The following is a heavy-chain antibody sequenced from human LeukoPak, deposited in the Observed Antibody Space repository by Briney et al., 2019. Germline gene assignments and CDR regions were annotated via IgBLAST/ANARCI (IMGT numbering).Heavy chain of an antibody. V-gene: IGHV1-69*13. CDR1: GGTFSSYA. D-gene: IGHD1-26*01. CDR2: IIPIFGTA. J-gene: IGHJ4*02. Sequence: SVKVSCKASGGTFSSYAISWVRQAPGQGLEWMGGIIPIFGTANYAQKFQGRVTITVDESTSTAYMELSSLRSEDTAVYYCARVEKPDSGSGSYPYWGQGTLVTVSS. CDR3: ARVEKPDSGSGSYPY.